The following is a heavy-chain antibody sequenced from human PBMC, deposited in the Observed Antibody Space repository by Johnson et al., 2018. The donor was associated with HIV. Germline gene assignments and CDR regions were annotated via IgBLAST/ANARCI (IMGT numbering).Heavy chain of an antibody. V-gene: IGHV3-30*04. CDR2: ISYDGSNK. CDR1: GFTFSSYA. J-gene: IGHJ3*02. CDR3: AKDWSSWYTVDAFDI. D-gene: IGHD6-13*01. Sequence: VQLVESGGGVVQPGRSLRLSCAASGFTFSSYAMHWVRQAPGKGLAWVAVISYDGSNKYYADSVKDRFTISRDNSKNTLYLQMNSLRTEDTAVYYCAKDWSSWYTVDAFDIWGQGTMVTVSS.